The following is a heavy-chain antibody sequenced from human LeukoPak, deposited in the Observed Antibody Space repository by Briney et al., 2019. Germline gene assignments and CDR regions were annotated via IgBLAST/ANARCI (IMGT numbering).Heavy chain of an antibody. CDR3: ARCLVGYSSGWYDPSNPRFDP. D-gene: IGHD6-19*01. CDR1: GYTFTSYA. J-gene: IGHJ5*02. V-gene: IGHV7-4-1*02. Sequence: ASVKVSCKASGYTFTSYAMNWVRQAPGQGLEWMGWINTNTGNPTYAQGFTGRFVFSLDTSVSTAYLQISSLKAEDTAVYYCARCLVGYSSGWYDPSNPRFDPWGQGTLVTVSS. CDR2: INTNTGNP.